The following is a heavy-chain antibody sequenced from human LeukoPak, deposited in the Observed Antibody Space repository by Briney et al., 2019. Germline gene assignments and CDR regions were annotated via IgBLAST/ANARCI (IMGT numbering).Heavy chain of an antibody. CDR3: ARMERITIFGVVMSSYFDY. CDR1: GFTFSSYW. J-gene: IGHJ4*02. V-gene: IGHV3-7*01. D-gene: IGHD3-3*01. CDR2: IKQDGSEK. Sequence: GGSLRLSCAASGFTFSSYWMSWVRQAPGKGLEWVANIKQDGSEKYYVDSVKGRFTISRDNAKNSLYLQMNSLRAEDTAVYYCARMERITIFGVVMSSYFDYWGQGTLVTVSS.